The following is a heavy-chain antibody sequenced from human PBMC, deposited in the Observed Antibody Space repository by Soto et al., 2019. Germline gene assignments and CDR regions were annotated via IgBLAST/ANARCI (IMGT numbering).Heavy chain of an antibody. CDR2: IIPIFGTT. J-gene: IGHJ4*02. V-gene: IGHV1-69*01. CDR1: ADSFSSYG. CDR3: ARVFPDGWVEPGVVRGYLDT. Sequence: QVQLVQSGAEVKEPGSAVKVSCKAPADSFSSYGISWVRQAPGQGLEWMGGIIPIFGTTNYAEKFQGRVTITADESTNTDYMELSSLRSEDTALYYCARVFPDGWVEPGVVRGYLDTWGRGTLVTVSS. D-gene: IGHD3-3*01.